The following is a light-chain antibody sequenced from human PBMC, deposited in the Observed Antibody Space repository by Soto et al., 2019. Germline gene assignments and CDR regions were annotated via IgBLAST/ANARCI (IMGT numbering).Light chain of an antibody. Sequence: QSVLTQPPSASGTPGQRVTISCSGSSSNIGSNTVNWYQQLPGTAPKLLMYSNNQRPSGVPDRFSGSNSGTSASLAISGLQSEDEADDYCAAWDDSLNGYVFGTGTKLTVL. J-gene: IGLJ1*01. CDR3: AAWDDSLNGYV. CDR2: SNN. CDR1: SSNIGSNT. V-gene: IGLV1-44*01.